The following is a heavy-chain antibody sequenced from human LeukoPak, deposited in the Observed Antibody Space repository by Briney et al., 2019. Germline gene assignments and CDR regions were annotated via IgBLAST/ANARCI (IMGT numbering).Heavy chain of an antibody. CDR2: ISGSGGST. Sequence: GGSLRLSCAVSGFAFGSEAMSWVRQAPGKGLEWVSAISGSGGSTYYADSVKGRFTISRDNAKNSLYLQMNSLRAEDTAVYYCASCSNDYGCTWGQGTLVTVSS. J-gene: IGHJ4*02. CDR1: GFAFGSEA. V-gene: IGHV3-23*01. D-gene: IGHD4-23*01. CDR3: ASCSNDYGCT.